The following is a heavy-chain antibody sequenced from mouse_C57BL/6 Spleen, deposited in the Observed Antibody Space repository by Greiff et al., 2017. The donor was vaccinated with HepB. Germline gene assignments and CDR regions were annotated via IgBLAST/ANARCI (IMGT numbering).Heavy chain of an antibody. CDR1: GYTFTSYD. CDR2: IYPRDGST. Sequence: QVQLKESGPELVKPGASVKLSCKASGYTFTSYDINWVKQRPGQGLEWIGWIYPRDGSTKYNEKFKGKATLTVDTSSSTAYMELHSLTSEDSAVYFCARREIYDGYPWFAYWGQGTLVTVSA. J-gene: IGHJ3*01. D-gene: IGHD2-3*01. CDR3: ARREIYDGYPWFAY. V-gene: IGHV1-85*01.